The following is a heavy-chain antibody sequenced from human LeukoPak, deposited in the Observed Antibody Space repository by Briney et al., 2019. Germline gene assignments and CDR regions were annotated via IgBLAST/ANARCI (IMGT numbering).Heavy chain of an antibody. CDR2: IHSSGSVI. J-gene: IGHJ3*01. Sequence: LSGGSLRLSCAASGFTFSTYEVNWVRQAPGKGLEWISYIHSSGSVIHYADSVKGRFTISRDNAKKSLYLQMNNLRAADTAVYYCAREAPDAFDVWGQGTLVTVSS. CDR3: AREAPDAFDV. CDR1: GFTFSTYE. V-gene: IGHV3-48*03. D-gene: IGHD6-6*01.